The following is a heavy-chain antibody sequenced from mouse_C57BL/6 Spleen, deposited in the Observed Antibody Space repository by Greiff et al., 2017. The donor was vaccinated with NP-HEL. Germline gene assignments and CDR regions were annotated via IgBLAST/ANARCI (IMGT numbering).Heavy chain of an antibody. D-gene: IGHD1-1*01. J-gene: IGHJ4*01. CDR3: ARSITTVYAMDD. V-gene: IGHV3-8*01. CDR1: GYSIPSDY. CDR2: ISYSGST. Sequence: EVKLQESGPGLAKPSQTLSLTCSVTGYSIPSDYWNWIRKFPGHKLEYMGYISYSGSTYYNPSLKSRISITRDTSKNQYYLQLNSVTTEDTATYYCARSITTVYAMDDWGQGTSVTVSS.